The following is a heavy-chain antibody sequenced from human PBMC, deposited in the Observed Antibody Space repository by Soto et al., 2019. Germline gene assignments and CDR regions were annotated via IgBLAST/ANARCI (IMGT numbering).Heavy chain of an antibody. CDR1: GGTFSSYA. D-gene: IGHD5-18*01. J-gene: IGHJ4*02. V-gene: IGHV1-69*13. CDR3: ARATRYSYAPYY. Sequence: ASVKVSCKASGGTFSSYAISWVRQAPGQGLEWMGGIIPIFDTANYAQNFQGRVTITADESTSTAYMELSSLRSEDTAVYYCARATRYSYAPYYWGQGTLVTAPQ. CDR2: IIPIFDTA.